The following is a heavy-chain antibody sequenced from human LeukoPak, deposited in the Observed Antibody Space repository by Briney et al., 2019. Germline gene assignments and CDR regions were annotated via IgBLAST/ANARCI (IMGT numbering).Heavy chain of an antibody. CDR3: VKSGIAAAGQRGYFDY. V-gene: IGHV3-30*18. Sequence: GGSLRLSCAASGFTFSSYGMHWVRQAPGKGLEWVAVMSNDGSNKYYADSVKGRFTVSRDNSKNTLYLQMNSLRAEDTATYYCVKSGIAAAGQRGYFDYWGQGTLVTVSS. CDR2: MSNDGSNK. J-gene: IGHJ4*02. D-gene: IGHD6-13*01. CDR1: GFTFSSYG.